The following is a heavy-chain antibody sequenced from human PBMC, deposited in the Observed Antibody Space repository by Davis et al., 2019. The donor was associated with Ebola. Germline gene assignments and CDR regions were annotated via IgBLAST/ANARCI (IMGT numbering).Heavy chain of an antibody. CDR2: INYSGST. V-gene: IGHV4-34*01. D-gene: IGHD3-22*01. J-gene: IGHJ4*02. Sequence: MPSETLSLTCAVYGGSSSGSYWSWIRQPPGKGLEWIGEINYSGSTNYNPSLKSRVTISVDTSKNQFSLKLSSVTAADTAVYYCAGQTYYSDNSGYFDDWGQGTQVTVSS. CDR3: AGQTYYSDNSGYFDD. CDR1: GGSSSGSY.